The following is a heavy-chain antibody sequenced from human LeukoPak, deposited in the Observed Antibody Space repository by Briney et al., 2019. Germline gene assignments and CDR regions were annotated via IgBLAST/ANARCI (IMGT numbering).Heavy chain of an antibody. CDR1: GGSFSGYY. CDR3: ARSFRGYCSSTSCPNLDY. Sequence: SETLSLTCAVYGGSFSGYYWSWIRQPPGKGLEWIGEINHSGSTNYNPSLKSRVTISEGTSKNQFSLKLSSVTAADTAVYSCARSFRGYCSSTSCPNLDYWGQGTLLTVSS. D-gene: IGHD2-2*01. V-gene: IGHV4-34*01. J-gene: IGHJ4*02. CDR2: INHSGST.